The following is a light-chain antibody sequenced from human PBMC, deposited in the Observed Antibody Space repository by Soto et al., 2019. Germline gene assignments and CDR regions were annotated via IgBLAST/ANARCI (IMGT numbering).Light chain of an antibody. J-gene: IGLJ1*01. CDR1: NRDVGTHNY. CDR3: FSYAGGSTVV. Sequence: QSVLTQPPSASGSPGQSVTISCTGTNRDVGTHNYVSWYQQYPGKAPKLLIYDVVKRPSGIPHRFSGSKSGNTASLTVSGLQADDEADYYCFSYAGGSTVVVGTGTKVTVL. CDR2: DVV. V-gene: IGLV2-8*01.